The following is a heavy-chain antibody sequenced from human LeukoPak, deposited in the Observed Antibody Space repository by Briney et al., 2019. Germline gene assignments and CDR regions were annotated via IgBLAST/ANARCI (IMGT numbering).Heavy chain of an antibody. J-gene: IGHJ6*03. CDR3: ARSSYYYGSGSYRPNRYYYYYMDV. Sequence: PSETLSLTCAVYGGSFSGYYWSWIRQPPGKGLEWIGEINHSGSTNYNPSLKSRVTISVDTSKNQFSLKLSSVTAADTAVYYCARSSYYYGSGSYRPNRYYYYYMDVWGKGTTVTVSS. CDR1: GGSFSGYY. CDR2: INHSGST. D-gene: IGHD3-10*01. V-gene: IGHV4-34*01.